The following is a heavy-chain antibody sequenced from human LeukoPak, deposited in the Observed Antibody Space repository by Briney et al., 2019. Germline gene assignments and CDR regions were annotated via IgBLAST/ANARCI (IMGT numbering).Heavy chain of an antibody. CDR1: GFTFSSYW. J-gene: IGHJ6*03. CDR3: ARGSYSSSWYNYYMDV. CDR2: IKQDGSEK. V-gene: IGHV3-7*01. D-gene: IGHD6-13*01. Sequence: GGSLRLSCAASGFTFSSYWMSWVRQAPGKGLEWVANIKQDGSEKYYVDSVKGRFTISRDNAKNSLYLQMNSLRAEDTAVYYCARGSYSSSWYNYYMDVWGKGTTVTVSS.